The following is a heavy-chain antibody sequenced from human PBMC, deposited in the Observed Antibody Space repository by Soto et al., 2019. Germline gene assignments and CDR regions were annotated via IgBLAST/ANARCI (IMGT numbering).Heavy chain of an antibody. V-gene: IGHV4-34*01. CDR2: INHSGST. D-gene: IGHD2-2*01. CDR3: ARTRVPGCSSSFFYSLVRGDIHPPAY. Sequence: SETLSLTCAVDGGSFSGDYWGWIRQPPGKGLEWIGEINHSGSTNYNPSLKSRVTISVDTSKNQFSLKLSSVTAADTAVYYCARTRVPGCSSSFFYSLVRGDIHPPAYWRPANLVTGSS. CDR1: GGSFSGDY. J-gene: IGHJ4*02.